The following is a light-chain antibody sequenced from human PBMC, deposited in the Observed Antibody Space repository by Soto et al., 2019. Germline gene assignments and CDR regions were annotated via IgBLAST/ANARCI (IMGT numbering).Light chain of an antibody. J-gene: IGLJ1*01. Sequence: QSALTQPASVSGSPGQSITISCTGTSDDVGGYNYVSWYQQHSGKAPKLIIYEVTNRPSGVSNRFSGSKSGNTASLTISGLQADDEADYHCSSHTSHYTRVFGTGTKLTVL. V-gene: IGLV2-14*03. CDR1: SDDVGGYNY. CDR3: SSHTSHYTRV. CDR2: EVT.